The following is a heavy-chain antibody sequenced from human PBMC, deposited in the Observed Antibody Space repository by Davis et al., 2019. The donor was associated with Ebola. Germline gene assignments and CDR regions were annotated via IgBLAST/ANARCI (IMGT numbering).Heavy chain of an antibody. CDR3: AKERARTVTPNTYGMDV. Sequence: PGGSLRLSCAASGFTFDDYAMHWVRQAPGKGLEWVPGISWNSGSIGYADSVKGRFTISRDNARNSLYLQMNSLRAEDTAVYYCAKERARTVTPNTYGMDVWGQGTTVTVSS. D-gene: IGHD4-11*01. CDR2: ISWNSGSI. V-gene: IGHV3-9*01. CDR1: GFTFDDYA. J-gene: IGHJ6*02.